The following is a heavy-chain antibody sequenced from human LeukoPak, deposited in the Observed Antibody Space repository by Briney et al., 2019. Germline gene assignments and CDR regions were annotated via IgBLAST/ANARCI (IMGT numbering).Heavy chain of an antibody. CDR2: ISACNGNT. D-gene: IGHD3-22*01. CDR3: ARAGPYYYDSSGCDY. Sequence: ASVKVSCKASGYTFTSYGISWVRQAPGQGLEWMGWISACNGNTNYAQKLQGRVTMTTDTSTSTAYMELRSLRSDDTAVYYCARAGPYYYDSSGCDYWGQGTLVTVSS. J-gene: IGHJ4*02. CDR1: GYTFTSYG. V-gene: IGHV1-18*01.